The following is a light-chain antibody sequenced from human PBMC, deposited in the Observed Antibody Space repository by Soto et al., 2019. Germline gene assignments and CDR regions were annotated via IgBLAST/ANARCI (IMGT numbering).Light chain of an antibody. V-gene: IGKV1-8*01. J-gene: IGKJ1*01. CDR3: QQYNSSPWT. CDR1: QGISSY. CDR2: AAS. Sequence: AIRMTQSPSSLSSSTGDRATITCRASQGISSYLAWYQQKPGKAPKLLIYAASTLQSGVPSRFSGSGSGTDFTLTISSLQSEDFANYYCQQYNSSPWTFGQGTQVEIK.